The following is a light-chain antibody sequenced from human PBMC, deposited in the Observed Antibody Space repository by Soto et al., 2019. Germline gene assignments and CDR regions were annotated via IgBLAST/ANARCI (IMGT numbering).Light chain of an antibody. CDR2: GAS. J-gene: IGKJ5*01. V-gene: IGKV3-20*01. CDR1: QSFSSSY. Sequence: EILWTDSPGTLSLSPGERATLSCRASQSFSSSYLAWYQQKPGQAPRLLIYGASDMATGPPDRFSGSGSGTEFTLTISRLEPEDSAVYYCQQFDDSATFGQGTRLEIK. CDR3: QQFDDSAT.